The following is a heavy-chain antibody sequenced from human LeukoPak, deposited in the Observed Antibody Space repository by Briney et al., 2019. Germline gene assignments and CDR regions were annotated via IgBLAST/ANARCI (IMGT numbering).Heavy chain of an antibody. CDR3: ARDHTETSSLNFRNYYYYGMDI. CDR1: GGSISSYS. D-gene: IGHD4-11*01. CDR2: IYYSGST. J-gene: IGHJ6*02. V-gene: IGHV4-59*06. Sequence: PSETLSLTCTVSGGSISSYSWNWIRQHPGKGLEWIGYIYYSGSTYYNPSLTSRVTMSVDTSKNQFSLKLSSVTAADMAIYYCARDHTETSSLNFRNYYYYGMDIWGQGTTVIVSS.